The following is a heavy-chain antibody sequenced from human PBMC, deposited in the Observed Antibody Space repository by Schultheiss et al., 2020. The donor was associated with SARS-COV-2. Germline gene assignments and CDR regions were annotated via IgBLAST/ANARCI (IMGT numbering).Heavy chain of an antibody. J-gene: IGHJ4*02. CDR3: AKGGPPTFDY. CDR2: IHNGGTTF. V-gene: IGHV3-48*02. Sequence: GGSLRLSCAASGFTFSSYSMNWVCQAPGKGLEWLAYIHNGGTTFFYARSVKGRFTISRDDAKNSLYLQMDSLRDEDTALYYCAKGGPPTFDYWGQGTLVTVSS. D-gene: IGHD3-16*01. CDR1: GFTFSSYS.